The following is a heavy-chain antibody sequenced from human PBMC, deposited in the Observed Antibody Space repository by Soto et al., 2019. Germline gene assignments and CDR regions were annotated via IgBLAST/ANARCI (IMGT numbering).Heavy chain of an antibody. J-gene: IGHJ6*02. D-gene: IGHD2-2*01. Sequence: QVQLVQSGAEVKKPGASVKVSCKASGYTFTSYAMHWVRQAPGQRLEWMGWINAGNGNTKYSQKFQGRVTITRDTSASTAYMELSSLRSEDTAVYYCARDLVSGYYYYYGMDVWGQGTTVTVSS. CDR3: ARDLVSGYYYYYGMDV. CDR2: INAGNGNT. V-gene: IGHV1-3*01. CDR1: GYTFTSYA.